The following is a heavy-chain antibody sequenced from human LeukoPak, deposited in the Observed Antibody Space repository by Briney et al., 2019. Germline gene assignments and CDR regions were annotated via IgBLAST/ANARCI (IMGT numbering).Heavy chain of an antibody. CDR3: ARHVGPARRVRGVLNWFDP. V-gene: IGHV4-38-2*01. Sequence: SETLSLTCAVSGYSISSGYYWGWIRQPPGKGLEWIGSIYHSGSTYYNPSLKSRVTISEDTSKNQISLKLSSVTAADTAVYYCARHVGPARRVRGVLNWFDPWGQGTLVTVSS. CDR2: IYHSGST. J-gene: IGHJ5*02. D-gene: IGHD3-16*01. CDR1: GYSISSGYY.